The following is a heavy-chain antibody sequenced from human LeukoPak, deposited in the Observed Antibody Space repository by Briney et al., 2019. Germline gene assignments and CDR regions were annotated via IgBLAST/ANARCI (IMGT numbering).Heavy chain of an antibody. CDR2: IKQDGSEK. V-gene: IGHV3-7*01. Sequence: GGSLRLSCAASGFTFSSYWMSWVRQAPGKGLEWVANIKQDGSEKYYVDSVKGRFTISRDNAKNSLYLQMNSLRAEDTAVYYCARGGYCTNGVCYYYYYMDVWGKGTTVTVSS. CDR3: ARGGYCTNGVCYYYYYMDV. CDR1: GFTFSSYW. D-gene: IGHD2-8*01. J-gene: IGHJ6*03.